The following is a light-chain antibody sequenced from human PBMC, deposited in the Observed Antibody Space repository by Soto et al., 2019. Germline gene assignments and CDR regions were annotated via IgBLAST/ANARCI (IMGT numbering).Light chain of an antibody. CDR1: QSVNSEY. Sequence: EIVLTQSPGTLSLSPRERATLSCRASQSVNSEYLAWYQQKPGQAPRLLIYGASIRATGIPDRFSGSGSGTAFTLSISRLEPEDFASYSCQQYGNSPITFGQGTRLEI. V-gene: IGKV3-20*01. CDR2: GAS. CDR3: QQYGNSPIT. J-gene: IGKJ5*01.